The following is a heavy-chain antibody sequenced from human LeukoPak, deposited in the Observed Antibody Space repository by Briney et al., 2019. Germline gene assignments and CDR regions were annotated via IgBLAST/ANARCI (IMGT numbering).Heavy chain of an antibody. CDR2: IIPIFGTA. CDR3: AREKAYYYDSSGYHFDY. Sequence: ASVKVSCKASGGTFSSYAISWVRQAPGQGLEWMGGIIPIFGTANYAQKFQGRVTITTDESTSTAYMELSSLRSEDTAVYYCAREKAYYYDSSGYHFDYWGQGTLVTVSS. CDR1: GGTFSSYA. D-gene: IGHD3-22*01. V-gene: IGHV1-69*05. J-gene: IGHJ4*02.